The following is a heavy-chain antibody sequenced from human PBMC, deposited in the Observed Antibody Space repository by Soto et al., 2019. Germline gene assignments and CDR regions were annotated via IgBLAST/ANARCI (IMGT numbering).Heavy chain of an antibody. CDR2: IYYSGST. Sequence: QLQLQESGPGLVKPSETLSLTCTVSGGSISSSSYYWGWIRQPPGKGLEWIGSIYYSGSTYYNPSLKSRVTISVDTSKNQFSLTLSSVTAADTAVYYCARCPPYIAAAVHDAFDIWGQGTMVTVSS. V-gene: IGHV4-39*01. CDR1: GGSISSSSYY. J-gene: IGHJ3*02. D-gene: IGHD6-13*01. CDR3: ARCPPYIAAAVHDAFDI.